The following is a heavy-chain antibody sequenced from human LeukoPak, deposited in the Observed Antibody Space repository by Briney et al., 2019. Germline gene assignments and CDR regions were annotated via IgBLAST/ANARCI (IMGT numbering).Heavy chain of an antibody. CDR1: GFTFSSYA. CDR2: INGSGGST. J-gene: IGHJ4*02. Sequence: GGSLRLSCAASGFTFSSYAMSWVRQAPGKGLEWVLAINGSGGSTYYADSVKGRFTISRDNSKNTLYLQMNSLRAEDTAVYYCAKDSVDGRDYWGQGTLVTVSS. CDR3: AKDSVDGRDY. D-gene: IGHD3-10*01. V-gene: IGHV3-23*01.